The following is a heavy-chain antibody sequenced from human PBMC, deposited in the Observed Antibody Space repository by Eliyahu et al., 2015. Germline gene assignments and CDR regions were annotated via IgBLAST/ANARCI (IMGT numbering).Heavy chain of an antibody. D-gene: IGHD3-3*01. CDR2: ISSSGSTI. J-gene: IGHJ5*02. CDR3: ARDPSRYYDFWSGYFLPWFDP. CDR1: GFTFSSYX. V-gene: IGHV3-48*03. Sequence: EVQLVESGGGLVQPGGSLRLSCAASGFTFSSYXMXWXRQAPGKGLEWVSYISSSGSTIYYADSVKGRFTISRDNAKNSLYLQMNSLRAEDTAVYYCARDPSRYYDFWSGYFLPWFDPWGQGTLVTVSS.